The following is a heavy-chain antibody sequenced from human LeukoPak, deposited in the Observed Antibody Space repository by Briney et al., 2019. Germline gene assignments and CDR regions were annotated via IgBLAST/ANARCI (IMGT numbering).Heavy chain of an antibody. D-gene: IGHD5-24*01. CDR1: GFTFDDYA. Sequence: PGRSLRLSCAASGFTFDDYAMHWVRQAPGKGLEWVSGISWNSGSIAYADSVKGRFTISRDNAKNSLYLQMNSLRAEDTALYYCAKDMDSYVEMAAVDWGQGTLVTVSS. J-gene: IGHJ4*02. CDR2: ISWNSGSI. CDR3: AKDMDSYVEMAAVD. V-gene: IGHV3-9*01.